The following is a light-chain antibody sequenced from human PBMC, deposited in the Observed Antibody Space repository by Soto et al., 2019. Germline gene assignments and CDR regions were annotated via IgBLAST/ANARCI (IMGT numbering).Light chain of an antibody. CDR1: QSILYSSKNKNY. Sequence: DTVMTQSPDSLAVSLGERATINCKSSQSILYSSKNKNYLAWYQQKPGQPPKLLIYWASTRESGVPDRFTGSGSVTDFTLTITILQAEDAAVYYCQQHYRAPLTFGGGTRVEI. V-gene: IGKV4-1*01. J-gene: IGKJ4*01. CDR3: QQHYRAPLT. CDR2: WAS.